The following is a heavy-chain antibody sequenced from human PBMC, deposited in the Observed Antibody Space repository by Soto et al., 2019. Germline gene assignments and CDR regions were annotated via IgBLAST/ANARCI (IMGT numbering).Heavy chain of an antibody. D-gene: IGHD6-6*01. CDR3: ARGIHSSSPFDY. CDR2: IYYSGST. CDR1: GGSISSYY. Sequence: PSETLSLTCTFSGGSISSYYWSWIRQPPGKGLEWIGYIYYSGSTYYNPSLKSRVTISVDTSKNQFSLKLSSVTAADTAVYYCARGIHSSSPFDYWGQGTLVTVSS. V-gene: IGHV4-59*06. J-gene: IGHJ4*02.